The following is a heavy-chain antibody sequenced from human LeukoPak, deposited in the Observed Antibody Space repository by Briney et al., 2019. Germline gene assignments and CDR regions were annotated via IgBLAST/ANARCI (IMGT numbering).Heavy chain of an antibody. CDR2: IYSGGSI. D-gene: IGHD4-11*01. Sequence: GGSLRLSCAVSGFSVSGTDMNWVRQAPGKGLEWVSVIYSGGSIYYVDSVKGRFTISRDNSKNTLYLQMNSLRAEDTAVYYCARHDYSNYNWFDPWGQGTLVTVSS. CDR3: ARHDYSNYNWFDP. CDR1: GFSVSGTD. V-gene: IGHV3-66*04. J-gene: IGHJ5*02.